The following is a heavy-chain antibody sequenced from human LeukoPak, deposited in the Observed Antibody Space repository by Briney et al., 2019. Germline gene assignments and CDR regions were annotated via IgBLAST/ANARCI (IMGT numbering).Heavy chain of an antibody. D-gene: IGHD2-8*02. CDR2: IYNSGRS. J-gene: IGHJ5*02. V-gene: IGHV4-59*01. CDR3: AGGSGASWFDP. CDR1: GGSISSGY. Sequence: SETLSLTCSVSGGSISSGYWSWIRQPPGKGLEWIAYIYNSGRSNYNPSLKSRVTISLDTSKNQFSLKLSSVTAADTAVYYCAGGSGASWFDPWGQGTLATVSS.